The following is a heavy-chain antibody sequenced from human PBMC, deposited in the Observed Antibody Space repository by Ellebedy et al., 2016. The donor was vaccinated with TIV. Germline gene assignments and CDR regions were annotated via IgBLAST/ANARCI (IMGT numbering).Heavy chain of an antibody. D-gene: IGHD2-15*01. CDR2: INVADGKT. Sequence: AASVTVSCKASGYTFTQYAIHWLRQARGQGLEWLGLINVADGKTKYLQKVQDRVTFTRDTSGKTAYMHLSGLTSEDSGIYYCARDALGYCSGGSCSNSWFDPWGQGTLVTVSS. CDR1: GYTFTQYA. CDR3: ARDALGYCSGGSCSNSWFDP. J-gene: IGHJ5*02. V-gene: IGHV1-3*01.